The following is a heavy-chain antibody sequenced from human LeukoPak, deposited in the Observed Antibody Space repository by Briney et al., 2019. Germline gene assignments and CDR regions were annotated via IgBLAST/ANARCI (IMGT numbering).Heavy chain of an antibody. CDR2: INGSGGST. CDR3: AKEALITMIVVEIDY. Sequence: PGGSLRLSCAASGFTFSSYAMSWVRQAPGKGLEWVSVINGSGGSTYYADSVKGRYTISRDNSKSTLYLQMNSLRAEDTAVYYCAKEALITMIVVEIDYWGQGTLVTVSS. J-gene: IGHJ4*02. CDR1: GFTFSSYA. D-gene: IGHD3-22*01. V-gene: IGHV3-23*01.